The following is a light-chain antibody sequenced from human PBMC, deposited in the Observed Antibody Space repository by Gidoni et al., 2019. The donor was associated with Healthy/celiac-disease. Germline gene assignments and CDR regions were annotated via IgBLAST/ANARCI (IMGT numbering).Light chain of an antibody. J-gene: IGLJ1*01. CDR3: QSYDSSLSGSDV. CDR1: SSNIGAGYD. CDR2: GNS. V-gene: IGLV1-40*01. Sequence: QAVLTQPPAVSGAPGQRVPISCTRSSSNIGAGYDVPWYQQLTGTAPTLLIYGNSNRPSGVPDRFSGSKSGTSASLSITGLQAEDEADYYCQSYDSSLSGSDVFGTGTKVTVL.